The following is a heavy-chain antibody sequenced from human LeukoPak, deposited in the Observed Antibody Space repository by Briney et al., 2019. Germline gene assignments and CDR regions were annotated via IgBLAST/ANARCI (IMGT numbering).Heavy chain of an antibody. CDR1: GGSFSGYY. Sequence: SETLSLTCAVYGGSFSGYYWSWIRQPPGKGLEWIGEINHSGSTNYNPSLKSRVTISVDTSKNQFSLKLSSVTAADTAVYYCARGPGITIFGVVNNWFDPWGQGTLVAVSS. V-gene: IGHV4-34*01. D-gene: IGHD3-3*01. CDR2: INHSGST. J-gene: IGHJ5*02. CDR3: ARGPGITIFGVVNNWFDP.